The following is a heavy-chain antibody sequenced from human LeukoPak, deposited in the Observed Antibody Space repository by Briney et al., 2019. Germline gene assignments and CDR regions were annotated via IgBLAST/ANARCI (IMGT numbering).Heavy chain of an antibody. CDR2: ISWDGGST. D-gene: IGHD3-10*01. J-gene: IGHJ4*02. CDR3: AKGLGFGDRGGIDY. Sequence: GGSLRLSCAASGFTFDDYTMHWVRQAPGEGLEWVSLISWDGGSTYYADSVKGRFTISRDNSKNSLYLQMNSLRTEDTALYYCAKGLGFGDRGGIDYWGQGTLVTVSS. CDR1: GFTFDDYT. V-gene: IGHV3-43*01.